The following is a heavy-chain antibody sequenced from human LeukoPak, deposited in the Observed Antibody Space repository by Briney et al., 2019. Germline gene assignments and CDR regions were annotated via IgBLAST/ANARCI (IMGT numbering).Heavy chain of an antibody. V-gene: IGHV3-64*01. J-gene: IGHJ4*02. CDR2: LSRSGDST. CDR1: GFTFSVYA. D-gene: IGHD3-3*01. Sequence: GGSLRLSCAASGFTFSVYAMYWVRQAPGKGLEYVAALSRSGDSTFYGNSVKGRFTISRDNSKNTLYLQMGSLRPEDMAVYYCARLGDDFWSGYLDYWGQGTLVTVSS. CDR3: ARLGDDFWSGYLDY.